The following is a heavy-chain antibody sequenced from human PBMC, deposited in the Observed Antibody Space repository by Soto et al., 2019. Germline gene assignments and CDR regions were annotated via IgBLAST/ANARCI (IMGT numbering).Heavy chain of an antibody. CDR2: IHYSGST. CDR1: SGSISNYH. J-gene: IGHJ3*01. Sequence: QVQLQESGPGLVKPSETLSLTCTVSSGSISNYHWNWIRQPPGKELEWIGYIHYSGSTNYNPSLKSRVTISLDTSKNQFSLKLSSVTAADTAVYYCARRPGNNVFDYWGQGTTVTVSS. V-gene: IGHV4-59*08. CDR3: ARRPGNNVFDY. D-gene: IGHD3-10*01.